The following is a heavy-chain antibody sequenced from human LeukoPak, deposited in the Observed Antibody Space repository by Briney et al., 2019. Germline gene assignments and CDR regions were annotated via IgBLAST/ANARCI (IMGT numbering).Heavy chain of an antibody. V-gene: IGHV1-18*01. CDR2: ISAYNGNT. CDR1: GYTFTSYG. Sequence: ASVKVSCKASGYTFTSYGISWVRQAPGQGLEWMGWISAYNGNTNYAQKLQGRVTMTTDTSTSTAYMELRSLRSEYTAVYYCARDRTMIVVDPTREFDYWGQGTLVTVSS. J-gene: IGHJ4*02. D-gene: IGHD3-22*01. CDR3: ARDRTMIVVDPTREFDY.